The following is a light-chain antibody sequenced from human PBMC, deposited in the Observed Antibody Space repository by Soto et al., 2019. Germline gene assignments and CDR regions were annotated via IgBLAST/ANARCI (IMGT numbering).Light chain of an antibody. CDR3: QQYDNSPWT. V-gene: IGKV3-20*01. CDR1: QSVSSSY. J-gene: IGKJ1*01. CDR2: GAS. Sequence: EIVLTQSPGTLSLSPGERATLSCRASQSVSSSYLACYQQKPGQAPRLLIYGASSRATGIPDRFSGRGSGTGFTLTISRLEPEDFAMYYCQQYDNSPWTFGQGTKAEIQ.